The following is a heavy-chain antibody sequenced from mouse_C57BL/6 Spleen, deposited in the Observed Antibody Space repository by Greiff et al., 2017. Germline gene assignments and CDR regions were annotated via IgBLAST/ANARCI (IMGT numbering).Heavy chain of an antibody. CDR2: IHPNSGST. CDR3: ARWGTTVVEGYFDY. D-gene: IGHD1-1*01. Sequence: VQLQQPGAELVKPGASVKLSCKASGYTFTSYWMHWVKQRPGQGLEWIGMIHPNSGSTNYNEKFKSKATLTVDKSSSTAYMQLSSLPSEDSAVYYGARWGTTVVEGYFDYWGQGTTLTVSS. J-gene: IGHJ2*01. CDR1: GYTFTSYW. V-gene: IGHV1-64*01.